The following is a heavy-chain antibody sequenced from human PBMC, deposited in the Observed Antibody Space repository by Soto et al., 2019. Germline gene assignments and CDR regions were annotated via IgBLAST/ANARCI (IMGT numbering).Heavy chain of an antibody. D-gene: IGHD3-16*02. J-gene: IGHJ4*02. CDR1: GDSISSGPYS. V-gene: IGHV4-39*01. CDR2: FYHSGNT. CDR3: ARRVDYVWGSYRYSPYFDY. Sequence: SETLSLTCTVSGDSISSGPYSWGWVRQPPGKGLEWIGAFYHSGNTYYNPSLESRVTISVDTSKNQFSLKLSSVTAADTAVYYFARRVDYVWGSYRYSPYFDYWGQGTLVTVSS.